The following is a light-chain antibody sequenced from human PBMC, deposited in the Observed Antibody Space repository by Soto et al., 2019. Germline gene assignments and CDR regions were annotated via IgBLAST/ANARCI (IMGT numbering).Light chain of an antibody. V-gene: IGKV3-15*01. CDR1: QSVSSN. CDR3: QQHNNWPPT. J-gene: IGKJ1*01. Sequence: EIVMTQSPATLSVSPGERATLSCRASQSVSSNLAWYQQKPGHGQAPRLLIYGASTRATGIPARFSGSGSGTEFTLTISSLQSEDFAVYYCQQHNNWPPTFGQGTKVDIK. CDR2: GAS.